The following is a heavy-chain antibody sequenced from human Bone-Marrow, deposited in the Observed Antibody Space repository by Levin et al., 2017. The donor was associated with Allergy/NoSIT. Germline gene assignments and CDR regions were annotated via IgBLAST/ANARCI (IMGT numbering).Heavy chain of an antibody. CDR1: GGSISYGGYY. Sequence: TSSETLSLTCTVSGGSISYGGYYWSWIRQHPGKAMEWIGYISYNGITYYNPSLNSRVAISLDTSNNEFSLNLSSVTAADTAVYYCARDRAIFGVVPGMDVWGQGTTVTVSS. D-gene: IGHD3-3*01. CDR3: ARDRAIFGVVPGMDV. J-gene: IGHJ6*02. V-gene: IGHV4-31*03. CDR2: ISYNGIT.